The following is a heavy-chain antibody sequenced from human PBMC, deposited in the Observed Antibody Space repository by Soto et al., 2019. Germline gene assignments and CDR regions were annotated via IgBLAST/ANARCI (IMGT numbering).Heavy chain of an antibody. CDR1: GYTFTSYD. J-gene: IGHJ4*02. CDR2: MNPNSGNT. D-gene: IGHD3-16*02. Sequence: QVQLVQSGAEVKKPGASVKVSCKASGYTFTSYDINWVRQATGQGLEWMGWMNPNSGNTGYAQKFQGRVTMTRNTSISTAYMELSSLRSEDTAVYYCARPHYDYIWWSYRSHFDYWGQGTLVTVSS. V-gene: IGHV1-8*01. CDR3: ARPHYDYIWWSYRSHFDY.